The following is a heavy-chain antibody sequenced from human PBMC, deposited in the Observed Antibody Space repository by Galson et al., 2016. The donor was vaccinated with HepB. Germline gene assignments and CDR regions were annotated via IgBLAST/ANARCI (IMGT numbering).Heavy chain of an antibody. J-gene: IGHJ4*02. D-gene: IGHD2/OR15-2a*01. CDR1: GLTLSSYG. V-gene: IGHV3-33*01. CDR2: IWHDRSNT. CDR3: ASLGNCDSYNGIDH. Sequence: SLRLSCAASGLTLSSYGMHWVRQAPGKGLEWVAAIWHDRSNTYYADSVKGRFTISRDNSKNTLYLQMNSLRAEETAVYYCASLGNCDSYNGIDHWGQGTLVTVSS.